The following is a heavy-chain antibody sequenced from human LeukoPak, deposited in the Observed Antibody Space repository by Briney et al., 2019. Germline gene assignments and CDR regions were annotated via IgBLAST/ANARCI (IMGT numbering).Heavy chain of an antibody. CDR1: GGTFSSYA. CDR2: IIPIFGTA. J-gene: IGHJ6*03. Sequence: SVKVSCKASGGTFSSYAISWVRQAPGQGLEWMGGIIPIFGTANYAQKFQGRVTITTDESTSTAYMELSSLRSEDTAVYYCATQTSFLVITTIPYYYYYMDVWGKGTTVTVS. V-gene: IGHV1-69*05. D-gene: IGHD3-22*01. CDR3: ATQTSFLVITTIPYYYYYMDV.